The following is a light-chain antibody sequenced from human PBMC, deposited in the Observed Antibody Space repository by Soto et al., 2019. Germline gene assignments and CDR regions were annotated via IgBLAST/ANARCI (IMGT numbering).Light chain of an antibody. J-gene: IGLJ1*01. Sequence: QSVLTQPPSASGSPGQSVTISCTGTSSDVGAYNYVSWYQHHPGKAPKLLVDEVNKRPSGVPDRVSGSKSGNTASLTVSGLQAEDEADYYCTSHAGTINFPYIFGTGTKVTVL. CDR3: TSHAGTINFPYI. CDR1: SSDVGAYNY. CDR2: EVN. V-gene: IGLV2-8*01.